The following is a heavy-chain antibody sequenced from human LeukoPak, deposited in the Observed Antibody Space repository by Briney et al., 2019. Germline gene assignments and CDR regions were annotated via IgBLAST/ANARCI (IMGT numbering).Heavy chain of an antibody. J-gene: IGHJ6*02. CDR3: ARGDTAMILTYYYGIDV. D-gene: IGHD5-18*01. V-gene: IGHV3-15*01. CDR1: GFTFSNAW. CDR2: IKSKTDGGTT. Sequence: GGSLRLSCAASGFTFSNAWMSWVRQAPGKGLEWVGRIKSKTDGGTTDYAAPVKGRFTISRDNAKNSLYLQMNSLRAEDTAVYYCARGDTAMILTYYYGIDVWGQGTTVTVSS.